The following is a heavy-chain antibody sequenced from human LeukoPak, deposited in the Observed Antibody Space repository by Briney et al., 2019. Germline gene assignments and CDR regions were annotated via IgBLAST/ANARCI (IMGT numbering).Heavy chain of an antibody. J-gene: IGHJ1*01. CDR2: INHSGST. D-gene: IGHD6-19*01. CDR1: GGSFSGYY. V-gene: IGHV4-34*01. CDR3: ARRYSSGWYGYFQH. Sequence: SETLSLTCAVYGGSFSGYYWSWIRQPPGKGLEWIGEINHSGSTNYNPSLKRRVTISVDTSKNQFSLKLSSVTAADTAVYYCARRYSSGWYGYFQHWGQGTLVTVSS.